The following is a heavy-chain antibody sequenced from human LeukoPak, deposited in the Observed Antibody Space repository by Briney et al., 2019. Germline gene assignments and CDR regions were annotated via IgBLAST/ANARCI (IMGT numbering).Heavy chain of an antibody. CDR1: GGSIRSYY. J-gene: IGHJ4*02. V-gene: IGHV4-59*08. CDR3: ARHAYDSSGYYAHFDY. Sequence: SETLSLTCIVSGGSIRSYYWSWIRQPPGKGVEWIGYIYYSGSTNYNPSLKSRVTISVDTSKNQFSLKLSSVTAADTAVYYCARHAYDSSGYYAHFDYWGQGTLVTVSS. CDR2: IYYSGST. D-gene: IGHD3-22*01.